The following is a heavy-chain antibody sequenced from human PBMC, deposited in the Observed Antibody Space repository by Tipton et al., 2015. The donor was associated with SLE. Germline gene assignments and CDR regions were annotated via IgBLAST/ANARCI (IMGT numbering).Heavy chain of an antibody. CDR1: GGSFSGYY. J-gene: IGHJ5*02. V-gene: IGHV4-34*01. Sequence: LRLSCAVYGGSFSGYYWSWIRQPPGRGLEWIGEINHSGSTNYNPSLKSRVTISVDTSKNQFSLKLSSVTAADTAVYYCAREEAIFGVVRGWFDPWGQGTLVTVSS. D-gene: IGHD3-3*01. CDR2: INHSGST. CDR3: AREEAIFGVVRGWFDP.